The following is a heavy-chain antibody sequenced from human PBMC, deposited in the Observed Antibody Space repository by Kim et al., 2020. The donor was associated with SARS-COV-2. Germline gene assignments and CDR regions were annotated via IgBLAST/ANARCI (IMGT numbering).Heavy chain of an antibody. V-gene: IGHV3-21*01. CDR1: GFTFSSYT. CDR2: ISSSSFFR. D-gene: IGHD1-26*01. CDR3: AIDRGITDMNYYYSLDV. J-gene: IGHJ6*02. Sequence: GGSLRLSCAASGFTFSSYTMNWVRQAPGKGLEWVSSISSSSFFRYYADSVRGRFTISRDNAKNSLYLQMNSLRAEDTAVYYCAIDRGITDMNYYYSLDVWGQGTTVAVSS.